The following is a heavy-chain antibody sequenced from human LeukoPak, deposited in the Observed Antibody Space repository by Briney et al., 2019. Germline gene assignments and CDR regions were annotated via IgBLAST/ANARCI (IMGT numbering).Heavy chain of an antibody. CDR3: ARDRTEDGMDV. V-gene: IGHV3-21*04. CDR1: GFTFSSYS. J-gene: IGHJ6*02. Sequence: GGSLRLSCAASGFTFSSYSMNWVRQAPGKGLEWVSSISSSSSYIYYADSVKGRFTISRDNAKNSLYLQMNSLRAEDTAVYYCARDRTEDGMDVWGQGTTVTVSS. D-gene: IGHD1-1*01. CDR2: ISSSSSYI.